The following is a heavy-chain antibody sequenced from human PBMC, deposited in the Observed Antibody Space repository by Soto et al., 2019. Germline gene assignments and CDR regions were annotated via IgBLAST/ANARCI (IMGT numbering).Heavy chain of an antibody. D-gene: IGHD1-26*01. CDR2: IRSKANSYAT. CDR1: GVTVSGSA. J-gene: IGHJ6*02. CDR3: TRRRGRYFYYSGMDV. Sequence: WSLVLYSAASGVTVSGSAMHWVRQASGKGLEWVGLIRSKANSYATAYAASVKGRFTISRDDSKNTASLQMNRLKTEDTAVYYCTRRRGRYFYYSGMDVWGQATTVTVSS. V-gene: IGHV3-73*01.